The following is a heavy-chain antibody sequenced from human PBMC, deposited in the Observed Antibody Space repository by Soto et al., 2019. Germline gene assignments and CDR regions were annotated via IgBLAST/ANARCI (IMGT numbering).Heavy chain of an antibody. CDR3: ARGHGNLDY. CDR1: GGSINSGGFS. V-gene: IGHV4-31*03. CDR2: IYYSAYSGTT. J-gene: IGHJ4*02. Sequence: QVQLQESGPGLVKPAQTLYLTCTVSGGSINSGGFSWTWLRQHPGKGLEWIGNIYYSAYSGTTYYNPYLKSRSTTSADTSKNKFALRLSSVTAADTAVYYCARGHGNLDYWGQGTLVTVAS.